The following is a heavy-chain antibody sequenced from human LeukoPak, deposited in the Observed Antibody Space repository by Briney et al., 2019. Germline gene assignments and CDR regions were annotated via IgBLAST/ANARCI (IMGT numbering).Heavy chain of an antibody. CDR3: ASCIRWLLQPWGAFDI. D-gene: IGHD4-23*01. CDR2: ISSSGSTV. V-gene: IGHV3-48*03. CDR1: GFTFSSYE. Sequence: GGSLRLSCAASGFTFSSYEMNWVRQAPGKGLEWVSYISSSGSTVYYADSVKGRFTISRDNAKNSLYLQMNSLRAEDTAVYYCASCIRWLLQPWGAFDIWGQGTMVTVSS. J-gene: IGHJ3*02.